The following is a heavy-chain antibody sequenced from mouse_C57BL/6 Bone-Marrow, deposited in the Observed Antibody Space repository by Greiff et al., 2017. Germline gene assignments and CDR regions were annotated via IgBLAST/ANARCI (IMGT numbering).Heavy chain of an antibody. D-gene: IGHD2-12*01. J-gene: IGHJ2*01. V-gene: IGHV1-82*01. Sequence: VQLQQSGPELVKPGASVKISCKASGYAFSSSWMNWVKQRPGKGLEWIGRIYPGDGDTNYNGKFKGKATLTADKSSSTAYMQLSSLTSEDSAVYFCARYTIHFDYWGQGTTLTVSS. CDR3: ARYTIHFDY. CDR1: GYAFSSSW. CDR2: IYPGDGDT.